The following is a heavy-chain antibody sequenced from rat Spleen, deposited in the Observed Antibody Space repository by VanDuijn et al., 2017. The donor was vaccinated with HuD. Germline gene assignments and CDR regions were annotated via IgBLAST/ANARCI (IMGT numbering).Heavy chain of an antibody. J-gene: IGHJ2*01. CDR1: GFTFSNYY. V-gene: IGHV5-25*01. D-gene: IGHD4-2*01. Sequence: EVQLVESGGGLVQPGRSLKLSCAASGFTFSNYYMAWARQAPTKGLEWVASISNGGGNTYYRDSVKGRFTISRDNAKSTLYLQMDSLRSEDTATYYCASQRVRENYFDYWGQGVMVTVSS. CDR2: ISNGGGNT. CDR3: ASQRVRENYFDY.